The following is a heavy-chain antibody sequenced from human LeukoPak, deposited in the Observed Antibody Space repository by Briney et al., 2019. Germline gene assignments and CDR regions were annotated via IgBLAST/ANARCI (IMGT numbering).Heavy chain of an antibody. J-gene: IGHJ5*02. D-gene: IGHD3-22*01. CDR2: ISSSSCYL. CDR1: GFTLSSYS. CDR3: ARADYYDSSGYYAVSWLDP. V-gene: IGHV3-21*01. Sequence: GGSLRLSCAASGFTLSSYSMNWVRQAPGKGLECVSSISSSSCYLYYADSVKCRFTISRGNAKNSLYLQMNRLRPEDTAVYYCARADYYDSSGYYAVSWLDPWGQGTLVTVSS.